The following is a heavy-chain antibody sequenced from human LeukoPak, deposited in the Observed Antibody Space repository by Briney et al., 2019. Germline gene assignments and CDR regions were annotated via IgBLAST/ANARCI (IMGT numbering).Heavy chain of an antibody. CDR3: VRDGRYNWNGQDGAY. V-gene: IGHV3-11*01. D-gene: IGHD1-20*01. J-gene: IGHJ4*02. CDR1: GFTFGDYY. CDR2: ISSSGSSI. Sequence: KPGGSLRLSCAASGFTFGDYYMSWIRQAPGKGLEWISYISSSGSSIYYADSVKGRFTISRDNAKNSVYLQLNSLRAEDTAVYYCVRDGRYNWNGQDGAYWGQGTLVTVSS.